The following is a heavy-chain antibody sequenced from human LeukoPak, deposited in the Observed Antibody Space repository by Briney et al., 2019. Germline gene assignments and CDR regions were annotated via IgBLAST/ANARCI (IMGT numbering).Heavy chain of an antibody. CDR2: LYSDGNT. J-gene: IGHJ4*02. CDR1: GFTAITND. V-gene: IGHV3-53*01. Sequence: GGSLRLSCAASGFTAITNDMTWVRQAPGKGLEWVSVLYSDGNTKYADSVQGRFTISRGNSKNTLYLEMNSLSPDDTAVYYCARGVEPLAANTLAYWGQGTLVTVSS. D-gene: IGHD1-14*01. CDR3: ARGVEPLAANTLAY.